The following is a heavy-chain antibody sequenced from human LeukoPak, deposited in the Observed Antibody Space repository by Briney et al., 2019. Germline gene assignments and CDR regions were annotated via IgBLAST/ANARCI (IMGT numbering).Heavy chain of an antibody. CDR2: IYWDDDK. D-gene: IGHD3-10*01. CDR3: AHSDHYGSGGYPEYFDY. Sequence: SGPTLVNPTQTLTLTCTFSGFSLSTSGVGVGWIRQPPGKALEWLALIYWDDDKRYSPSLKSRLTITKDTSKNQVVLTMTNMDPVDTATYYCAHSDHYGSGGYPEYFDYWGQGSLVTVSS. J-gene: IGHJ4*02. CDR1: GFSLSTSGVG. V-gene: IGHV2-5*02.